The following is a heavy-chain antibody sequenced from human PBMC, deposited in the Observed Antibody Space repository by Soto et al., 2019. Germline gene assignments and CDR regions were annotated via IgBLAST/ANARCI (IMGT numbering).Heavy chain of an antibody. J-gene: IGHJ4*02. D-gene: IGHD3-10*01. V-gene: IGHV4-59*08. Sequence: SETLSLTCTVSGGSPSSYYWSWIRQPPGKGLEWIGYIYYTGSTTYNPSIKSRVTISLDSSKNQFSLKLSSVTAADTAVYYCARGYYGSGSYYKGPLMNFDYWGQGTLVTVSS. CDR3: ARGYYGSGSYYKGPLMNFDY. CDR1: GGSPSSYY. CDR2: IYYTGST.